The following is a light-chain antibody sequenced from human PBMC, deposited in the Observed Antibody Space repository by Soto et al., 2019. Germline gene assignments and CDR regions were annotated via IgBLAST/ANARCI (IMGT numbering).Light chain of an antibody. CDR1: QGVASNS. Sequence: EIVLTQSPGTLSLSPGERATLSCRTSQGVASNSLAWYQQKPGQAPRLVIHGASLRATGIPDRFSGSGSGTDFTLTITRVESEDVAVYYCLQYRTSATWTFGQGTKVEIK. CDR2: GAS. CDR3: LQYRTSATWT. V-gene: IGKV3-20*01. J-gene: IGKJ1*01.